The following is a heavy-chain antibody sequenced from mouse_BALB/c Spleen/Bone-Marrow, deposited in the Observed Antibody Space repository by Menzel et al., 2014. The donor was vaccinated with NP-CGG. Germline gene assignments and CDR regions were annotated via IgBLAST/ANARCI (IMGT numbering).Heavy chain of an antibody. CDR3: SRLGYYGGFAY. Sequence: EVKLVESGGGLVQPGGSLKLSCAASGFDFSRYWMSWVRQAPGKGLEWIGEINPDSNTINYAPSLKDKFITSRDNAKNTLYLQMSKVRSEDTALYYCSRLGYYGGFAYWGQGTLVTVSA. CDR1: GFDFSRYW. V-gene: IGHV4-1*02. J-gene: IGHJ3*01. CDR2: INPDSNTI. D-gene: IGHD2-3*01.